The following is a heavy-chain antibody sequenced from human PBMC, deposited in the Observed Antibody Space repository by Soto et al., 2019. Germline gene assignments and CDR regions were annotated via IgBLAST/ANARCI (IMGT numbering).Heavy chain of an antibody. CDR3: ARHGPRSYYDFWSGYYTNNYYYYYGMDV. Sequence: PGESLKISCKGSGYSFTSYWISWVRQMPGKGLEWRGRIDPSDSYTNYSPSFQGHVTISADKSISTAYLQWSSLKASDTAMYYCARHGPRSYYDFWSGYYTNNYYYYYGMDVWGQGTTVTVSS. D-gene: IGHD3-3*01. CDR2: IDPSDSYT. V-gene: IGHV5-10-1*01. J-gene: IGHJ6*02. CDR1: GYSFTSYW.